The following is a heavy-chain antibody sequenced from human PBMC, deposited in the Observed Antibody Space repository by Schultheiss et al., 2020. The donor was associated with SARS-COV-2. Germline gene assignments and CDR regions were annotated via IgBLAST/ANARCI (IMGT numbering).Heavy chain of an antibody. Sequence: GGSLRLSCAASGFTFDDYAMHWVRQAPGKGLEWVSVIYSGGSTYYADSVKGRFTISRDNSKNTLYLQMNSLRAEDTAVYYCAKRGILTGYYPFDYWGQGTLVTVSS. CDR1: GFTFDDYA. CDR3: AKRGILTGYYPFDY. J-gene: IGHJ4*02. D-gene: IGHD3-9*01. V-gene: IGHV3-23*03. CDR2: IYSGGST.